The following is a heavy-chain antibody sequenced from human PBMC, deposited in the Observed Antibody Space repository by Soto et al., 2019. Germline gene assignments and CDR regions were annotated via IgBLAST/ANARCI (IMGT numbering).Heavy chain of an antibody. Sequence: GGSLRLSCAASGFTFSSYWMHWVRQAPGKGLVWVSRINSDGSSTSDADSVKGRFTISRDNAKNTLYLQMNSLRAEDTAVYYCARTTSQWLVDYWGQGALVTVS. CDR1: GFTFSSYW. CDR2: INSDGSST. CDR3: ARTTSQWLVDY. J-gene: IGHJ4*02. D-gene: IGHD6-19*01. V-gene: IGHV3-74*01.